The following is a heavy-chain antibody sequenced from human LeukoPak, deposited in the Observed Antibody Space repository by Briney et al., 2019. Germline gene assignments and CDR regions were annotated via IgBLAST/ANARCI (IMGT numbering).Heavy chain of an antibody. CDR2: ISSSGGSI. D-gene: IGHD5-18*01. V-gene: IGHV3-48*02. J-gene: IGHJ4*02. CDR1: GFTFSRYG. Sequence: GGSLRLSCAASGFTFSRYGMNWVRQTPGKGLERVSYISSSGGSIYYADSVKGRFTISRDNAKNSLYLQMNSPRDEDTAVYYCERSPARGYSYGFFDYWGQGTLVTVSS. CDR3: ERSPARGYSYGFFDY.